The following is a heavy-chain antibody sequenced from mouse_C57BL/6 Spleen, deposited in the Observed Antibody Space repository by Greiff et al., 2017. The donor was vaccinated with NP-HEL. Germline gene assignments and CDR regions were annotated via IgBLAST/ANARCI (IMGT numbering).Heavy chain of an antibody. D-gene: IGHD1-1*01. Sequence: EVKLMESGAELVKPGASVKLSCTASGFNIKDYYMHWVKQRTEQGLEWIGRIDPEDGETKYAPKFQGKATITADTSSNTAYLQLSSLTSEDTAVYYCARSYTTVVDYFDYWGQGTTLTVSS. J-gene: IGHJ2*01. CDR1: GFNIKDYY. V-gene: IGHV14-2*01. CDR3: ARSYTTVVDYFDY. CDR2: IDPEDGET.